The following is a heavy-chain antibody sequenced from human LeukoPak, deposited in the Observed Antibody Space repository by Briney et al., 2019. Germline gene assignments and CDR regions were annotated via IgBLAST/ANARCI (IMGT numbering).Heavy chain of an antibody. CDR2: MYYSGST. CDR3: ASNEWSGYYFDY. J-gene: IGHJ4*02. CDR1: GGSISTSSYY. Sequence: SETLSLTCTVSGGSISTSSYYWGWIRQPPGKGLEWIGSMYYSGSTYYNPSLKSRVTISVDTSKNQFSLKLSCASDIATALYYCASNEWSGYYFDYWGQGTLVTVSS. V-gene: IGHV4-39*01. D-gene: IGHD3-3*01.